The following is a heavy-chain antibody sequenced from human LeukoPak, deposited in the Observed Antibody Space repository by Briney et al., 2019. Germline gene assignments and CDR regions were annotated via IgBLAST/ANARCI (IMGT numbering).Heavy chain of an antibody. D-gene: IGHD3-22*01. V-gene: IGHV3-23*01. J-gene: IGHJ3*02. CDR1: GFIFSSSA. Sequence: PGGSLRLSCAASGFIFSSSAMSWVRQAPGKGLEWVSAISNNGGYTYYADSVQGRFTISRDNSKSTLCLQMNSLRAEDTAVYYCANHRGSSGYYYAFDIWGQGTMVTVSS. CDR2: ISNNGGYT. CDR3: ANHRGSSGYYYAFDI.